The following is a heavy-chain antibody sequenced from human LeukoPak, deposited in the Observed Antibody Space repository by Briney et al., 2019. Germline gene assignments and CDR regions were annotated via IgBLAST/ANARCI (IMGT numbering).Heavy chain of an antibody. V-gene: IGHV1-8*01. CDR3: ARMYSETYASDNWFDP. J-gene: IGHJ5*02. CDR2: MNPNSGNT. D-gene: IGHD1-26*01. CDR1: GYTFTSDD. Sequence: ASVKVSCKASGYTFTSDDINWVRQATGQGLEWMGWMNPNSGNTGYAQRFQGRVTMTRNTSISTAYMELSSLKSEDTAVYYCARMYSETYASDNWFDPWGQGTLVTVSS.